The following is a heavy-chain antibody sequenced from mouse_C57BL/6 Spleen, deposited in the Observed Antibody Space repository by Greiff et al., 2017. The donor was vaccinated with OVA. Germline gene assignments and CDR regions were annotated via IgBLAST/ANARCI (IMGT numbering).Heavy chain of an antibody. CDR3: ARFYYGSSYEEGFYY. Sequence: QVQLQQSGPELVKPGASVKISCKASGYAFSSSWMNWVKQRPGKGLEWIGRIYPGDGDTNYNGKVKGKGRLTADKSSSTAYMQLSSLTSEDSAVYFGARFYYGSSYEEGFYYWGQGTTLTVSS. CDR1: GYAFSSSW. CDR2: IYPGDGDT. J-gene: IGHJ2*01. V-gene: IGHV1-82*01. D-gene: IGHD1-1*01.